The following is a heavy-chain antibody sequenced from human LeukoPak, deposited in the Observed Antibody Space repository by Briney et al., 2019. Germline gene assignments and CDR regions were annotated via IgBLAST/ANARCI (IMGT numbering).Heavy chain of an antibody. CDR1: GCSISSGSYY. Sequence: SQTLSLTCTVSGCSISSGSYYWSWIRPPAGKGLEWVGRIYTSGSTNYNPSLKSRVTITVDTSKNQYSLKLSSVTAADKDVYYCARGGYSYGDDYWGQGTLVTVSS. CDR2: IYTSGST. V-gene: IGHV4-61*02. CDR3: ARGGYSYGDDY. D-gene: IGHD5-18*01. J-gene: IGHJ4*02.